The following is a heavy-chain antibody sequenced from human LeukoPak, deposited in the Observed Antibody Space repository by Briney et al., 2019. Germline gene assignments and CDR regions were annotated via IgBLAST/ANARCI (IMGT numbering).Heavy chain of an antibody. CDR3: AKHRFESGGYHSTD. D-gene: IGHD3-22*01. J-gene: IGHJ4*02. Sequence: GGSLRLSCAASGFTFSSCGMHWVRQAPGKGLEWVAVISYDGSNKYYADSVKGRFTISRDNSKNTLYLQMNSLRDEDTAVYYCAKHRFESGGYHSTDWGQGTLVTVSS. V-gene: IGHV3-30*18. CDR2: ISYDGSNK. CDR1: GFTFSSCG.